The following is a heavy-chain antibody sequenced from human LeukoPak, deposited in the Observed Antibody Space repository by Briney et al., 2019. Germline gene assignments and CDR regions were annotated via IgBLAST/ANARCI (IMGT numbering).Heavy chain of an antibody. CDR3: ARYGPAAKYYYYGMDV. D-gene: IGHD2-2*01. Sequence: GGSLRLSCAASGFTFSSYGMHWVRQAPGKGLEWVAVIWYDGSNKYYADSVKGRFTISRDNSKNTLYLQMNSLRAEGTAVYYCARYGPAAKYYYYGMDVWGQGTTVTVSS. CDR1: GFTFSSYG. V-gene: IGHV3-33*01. CDR2: IWYDGSNK. J-gene: IGHJ6*02.